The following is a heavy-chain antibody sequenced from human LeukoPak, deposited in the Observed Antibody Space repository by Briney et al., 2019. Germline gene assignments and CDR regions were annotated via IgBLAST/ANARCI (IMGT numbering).Heavy chain of an antibody. Sequence: SETLSLTCAVYGGSFSDYSWTWIRHSPGKALEWIGEIIHSGSSHYNPSLKSRVTISVDTSKNQLSLKLTSVTAADTAVYFCARGSPGYWGQGTLVTVSS. CDR1: GGSFSDYS. CDR3: ARGSPGY. CDR2: IIHSGSS. V-gene: IGHV4-34*01. J-gene: IGHJ4*02.